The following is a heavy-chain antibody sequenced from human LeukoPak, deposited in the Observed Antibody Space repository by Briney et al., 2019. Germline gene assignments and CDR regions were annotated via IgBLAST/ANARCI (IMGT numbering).Heavy chain of an antibody. V-gene: IGHV3-74*01. CDR2: ISGDGSST. J-gene: IGHJ4*02. Sequence: PGGSLRLSCAASGFTFSNYSMSWVRQAPGKGLEWVSYISGDGSSTTYADSVKGRFTISRDNAKNTLDLQMNSLRAEDTAAYYCARGGWGTAIDYWAQGTLVTVSS. D-gene: IGHD1-7*01. CDR3: ARGGWGTAIDY. CDR1: GFTFSNYS.